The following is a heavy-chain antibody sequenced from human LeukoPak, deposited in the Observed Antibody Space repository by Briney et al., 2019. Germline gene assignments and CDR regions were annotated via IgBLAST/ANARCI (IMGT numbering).Heavy chain of an antibody. CDR1: GFTFSDYY. V-gene: IGHV3-11*01. D-gene: IGHD3-9*01. Sequence: GGSLRLSCAASGFTFSDYYMSWIRQAPGKGLEWVSYISSSGSTIYYADSVKGRFTISRDNAKNSLYLQMNNLRAEDTAVYYCARDSSLLRYFDWLFHWGQGTLVTVSS. CDR3: ARDSSLLRYFDWLFH. CDR2: ISSSGSTI. J-gene: IGHJ5*02.